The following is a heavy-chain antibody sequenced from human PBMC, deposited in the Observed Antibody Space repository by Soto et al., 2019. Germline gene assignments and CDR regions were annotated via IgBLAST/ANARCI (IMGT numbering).Heavy chain of an antibody. V-gene: IGHV1-8*01. CDR2: MNPNSGNT. J-gene: IGHJ5*02. Sequence: ASVKVSCKASGYTFTSYDINWVRQVAGQGLEWMGWMNPNSGNTGYAPKFQGRVTMTRNTSINTAYVELGSLTSEDTAVYYCARGSRVLDPPWGQGTLVTVSS. CDR3: ARGSRVLDPP. CDR1: GYTFTSYD.